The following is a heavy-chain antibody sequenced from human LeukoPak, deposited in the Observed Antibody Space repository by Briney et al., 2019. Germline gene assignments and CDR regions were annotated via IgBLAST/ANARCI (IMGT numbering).Heavy chain of an antibody. V-gene: IGHV1-69*13. J-gene: IGHJ6*02. Sequence: GASVKVSCKASGGTFSSYAISWVRQAPGQGLEWMGGIIPIFGTANYAQKFQGRVTITADESTSTAYMELSSLRSEDTAVYYCANDSPGGPSYYYYYGMDVWGQGTTVTVSS. CDR3: ANDSPGGPSYYYYYGMDV. D-gene: IGHD3-16*01. CDR1: GGTFSSYA. CDR2: IIPIFGTA.